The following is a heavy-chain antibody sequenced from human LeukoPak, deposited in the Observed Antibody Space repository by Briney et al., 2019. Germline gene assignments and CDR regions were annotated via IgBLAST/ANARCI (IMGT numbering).Heavy chain of an antibody. J-gene: IGHJ4*02. CDR3: ARDDLVSTSTGGFDV. CDR2: INTGGST. CDR1: GGSLSRYY. D-gene: IGHD2-8*02. V-gene: IGHV4-34*01. Sequence: SETLSLTCGVSGGSLSRYYWSWIRQTPGRGLEWIGEINTGGSTNYNPSLKSRVTISVDTSKNQFSLNLDSVTAADTAVYYCARDDLVSTSTGGFDVWGQGILVTVSS.